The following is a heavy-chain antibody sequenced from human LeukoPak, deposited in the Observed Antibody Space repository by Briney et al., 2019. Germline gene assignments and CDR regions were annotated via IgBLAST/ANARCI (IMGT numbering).Heavy chain of an antibody. CDR2: IYPGDSDT. J-gene: IGHJ4*02. V-gene: IGHV5-51*01. Sequence: GESLKISCKGSGYSFTRYWIGWVRQMPGKGLEWMGIIYPGDSDTRYSPPFQGQVTISADKSISTAYLQWSSLKASDTAMYYCARQVDTAMRLFDYWGQGTLVTVSS. D-gene: IGHD5-18*01. CDR3: ARQVDTAMRLFDY. CDR1: GYSFTRYW.